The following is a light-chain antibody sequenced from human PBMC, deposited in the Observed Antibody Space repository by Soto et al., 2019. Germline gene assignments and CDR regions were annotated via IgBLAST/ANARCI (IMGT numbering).Light chain of an antibody. J-gene: IGLJ2*01. Sequence: QLVLTQSSSASAYLGSSVKLTCTLSSGHSSYIIAWHQQQLGKAPRYLMKLEGSGSYNKGSGVPDRFSGSSSGADRYLTISNLQSEDEAEYYCETWDSNTRVFGGGTKLTVL. CDR1: SGHSSYI. CDR3: ETWDSNTRV. V-gene: IGLV4-60*03. CDR2: LEGSGSY.